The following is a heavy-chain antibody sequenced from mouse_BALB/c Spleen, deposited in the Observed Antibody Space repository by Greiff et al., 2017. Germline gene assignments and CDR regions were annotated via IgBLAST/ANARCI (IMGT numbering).Heavy chain of an antibody. CDR3: ARNYYGTPWYFDV. CDR2: ISYSGST. V-gene: IGHV3-8*02. Sequence: DVQLQESGPSLVKPSQTLSLTCSVTGDSITSGYWNWIRKFPGNKLEYMGYISYSGSTYYNPSLKSRISITRDTSKNQYYLQLNSVTTEDTATYYCARNYYGTPWYFDVWGAGTTVTVSS. CDR1: GDSITSGY. J-gene: IGHJ1*01. D-gene: IGHD1-1*01.